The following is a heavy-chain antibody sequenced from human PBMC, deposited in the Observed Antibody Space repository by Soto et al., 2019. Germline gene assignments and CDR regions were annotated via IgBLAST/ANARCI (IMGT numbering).Heavy chain of an antibody. V-gene: IGHV3-30*18. J-gene: IGHJ6*02. Sequence: QVQLVESGGGVVQPGRSLRLSCAASGVAFSYYGMHWVRQAPGKGLEWVAVISYDGSNKYYADSVKGRFTISRDNSKNTLYLQMNSLRTDDTAVYYCAKANGGSGTYAFHYHYGMDVWGQGTAVTVSS. CDR1: GVAFSYYG. D-gene: IGHD3-10*01. CDR3: AKANGGSGTYAFHYHYGMDV. CDR2: ISYDGSNK.